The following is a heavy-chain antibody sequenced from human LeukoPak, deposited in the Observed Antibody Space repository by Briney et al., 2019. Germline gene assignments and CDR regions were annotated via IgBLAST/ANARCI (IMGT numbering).Heavy chain of an antibody. Sequence: GRSLRLSCAASGFTFSSYGIHWVRQAPGRGLDWVAVMSYDGSNKNYADSVKGRFTISRDNSKNTLFLQMDSLRAEDTAVYYCARGKYSSGWYYFDYWGQGTLVTVSS. V-gene: IGHV3-33*01. CDR3: ARGKYSSGWYYFDY. CDR1: GFTFSSYG. D-gene: IGHD6-19*01. J-gene: IGHJ4*02. CDR2: MSYDGSNK.